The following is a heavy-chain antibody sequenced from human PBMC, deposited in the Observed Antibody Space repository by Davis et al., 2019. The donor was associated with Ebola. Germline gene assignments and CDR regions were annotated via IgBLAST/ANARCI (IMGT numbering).Heavy chain of an antibody. CDR2: INAGNGNT. CDR3: ARDRGIAVAGKLRYYGMDV. CDR1: GYTFTSYA. J-gene: IGHJ6*02. Sequence: ASVKVSCKASGYTFTSYAMHWVRQAPGQRLEWMGWINAGNGNTKYSQKFQGRVSITRDKSASTAYMELSSLRAEDTAVYYCARDRGIAVAGKLRYYGMDVWGQGTTVTVSS. V-gene: IGHV1-3*01. D-gene: IGHD6-19*01.